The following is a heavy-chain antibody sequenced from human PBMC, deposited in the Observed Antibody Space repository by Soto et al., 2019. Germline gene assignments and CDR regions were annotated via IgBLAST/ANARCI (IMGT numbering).Heavy chain of an antibody. CDR3: ARALVEMATITDY. CDR1: GYTFTSYY. Sequence: ASVKVSCKASGYTFTSYYMNWVRQAPGQGLEWLGIINPNSGNTGYAQKFQGRVTMTRNTSISTAYMELSSLRSEDTAVYYCARALVEMATITDYWGQGTLVTVSS. CDR2: INPNSGNT. J-gene: IGHJ4*02. D-gene: IGHD5-12*01. V-gene: IGHV1-8*02.